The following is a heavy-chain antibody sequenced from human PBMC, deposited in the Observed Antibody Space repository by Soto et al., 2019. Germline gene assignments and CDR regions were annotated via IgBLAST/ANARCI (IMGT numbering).Heavy chain of an antibody. D-gene: IGHD2-2*02. Sequence: GGSLRLSCAASGFTFSSYAMSWVRQAPGKGLEWVSAISGSGGSTYYADSVKGRFTISRDNSKNTLYLQMNSLRAEDTAVYYCAKTYCSSTSCYIGGFDYWGQGTLVTVSS. CDR2: ISGSGGST. V-gene: IGHV3-23*01. CDR1: GFTFSSYA. J-gene: IGHJ4*02. CDR3: AKTYCSSTSCYIGGFDY.